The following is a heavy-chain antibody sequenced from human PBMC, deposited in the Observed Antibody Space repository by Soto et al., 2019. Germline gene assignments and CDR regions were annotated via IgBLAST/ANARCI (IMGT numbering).Heavy chain of an antibody. CDR3: VRLGGYCSGTSCYGYYGMDV. CDR2: FYYSGST. Sequence: PSETLSLTCTVSGGSISSAPYSWGWIRQPPGKGLEWIGTFYYSGSTYYSPSLESRVTISVDTSKNQFSLKVSSVTAADTAVYYCVRLGGYCSGTSCYGYYGMDVWGQGTTVTVSS. D-gene: IGHD2-2*01. J-gene: IGHJ6*02. CDR1: GGSISSAPYS. V-gene: IGHV4-39*01.